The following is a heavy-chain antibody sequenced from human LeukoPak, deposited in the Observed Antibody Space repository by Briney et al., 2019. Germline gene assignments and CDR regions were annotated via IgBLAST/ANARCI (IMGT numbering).Heavy chain of an antibody. V-gene: IGHV1-69*05. J-gene: IGHJ3*02. CDR1: GGTFSSYA. D-gene: IGHD6-13*01. CDR3: ARVGYGGGAFDI. CDR2: IIPIFGTA. Sequence: GASVKVSCKASGGTFSSYAISWVRQAPGQGLEWMGGIIPIFGTANYAQKFQGRVTITTDESTSTAYMELSSRRSEDTAVYYCARVGYGGGAFDIWGQGTMVTVSS.